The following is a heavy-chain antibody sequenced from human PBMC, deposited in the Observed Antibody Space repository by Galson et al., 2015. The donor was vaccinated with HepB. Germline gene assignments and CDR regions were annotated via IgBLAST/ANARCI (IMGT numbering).Heavy chain of an antibody. Sequence: SVKVSCKASGYTFSSYGTSWVRQAPGQGLEWTGWINGYNGNTNYALKLQGRVTISADTSTNTVYMELRSLSSEDTAVYYCARARYSSSSPDYWCPGTLVTVSS. CDR1: GYTFSSYG. CDR2: INGYNGNT. V-gene: IGHV1-18*01. D-gene: IGHD6-6*01. CDR3: ARARYSSSSPDY. J-gene: IGHJ4*02.